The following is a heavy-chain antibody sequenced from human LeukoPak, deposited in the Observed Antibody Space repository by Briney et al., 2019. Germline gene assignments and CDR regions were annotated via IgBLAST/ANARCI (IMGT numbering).Heavy chain of an antibody. CDR3: ARDPSTYDSSGYYYAWYYFDY. J-gene: IGHJ4*02. D-gene: IGHD3-22*01. Sequence: GGSLRLSCAASGFTFSSYWMSWVRQAPGKGLEWVSSISSSSSYIYYADSVKGRFTISRDNAKNSLYLQMNSLRAEDTAVYYCARDPSTYDSSGYYYAWYYFDYWGQGALVTVSS. CDR2: ISSSSSYI. CDR1: GFTFSSYW. V-gene: IGHV3-21*01.